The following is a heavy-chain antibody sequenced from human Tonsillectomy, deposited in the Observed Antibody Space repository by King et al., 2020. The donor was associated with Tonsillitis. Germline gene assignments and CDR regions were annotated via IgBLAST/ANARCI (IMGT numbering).Heavy chain of an antibody. V-gene: IGHV3-21*01. J-gene: IGHJ4*02. CDR3: ARVVDYDFWGGFSGY. Sequence: VQLVESGGGLVKSGGSLRLSCAASGFSFSSFTMNWVRQAPGKGREWVASISSSSRYIYYADSLKGRFTISRDNAKNTRYLQMNSLRADDTAVYYCARVVDYDFWGGFSGYWGQGTLVTVSS. CDR1: GFSFSSFT. CDR2: ISSSSRYI. D-gene: IGHD3-3*01.